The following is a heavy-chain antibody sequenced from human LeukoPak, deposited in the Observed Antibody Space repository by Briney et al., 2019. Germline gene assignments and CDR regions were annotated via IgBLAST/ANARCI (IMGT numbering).Heavy chain of an antibody. J-gene: IGHJ6*02. Sequence: SETLSLTCTVSGGSISSYYWSWIRQPPGKGLEWIGYIYYSGSTNYNPSLKSRLTMSVDTSKNQFSLKLSSVTAADTAVYYCARRSRIAVAGTEDYYYGMDVWGQGTTVTVSS. V-gene: IGHV4-59*08. D-gene: IGHD6-19*01. CDR1: GGSISSYY. CDR3: ARRSRIAVAGTEDYYYGMDV. CDR2: IYYSGST.